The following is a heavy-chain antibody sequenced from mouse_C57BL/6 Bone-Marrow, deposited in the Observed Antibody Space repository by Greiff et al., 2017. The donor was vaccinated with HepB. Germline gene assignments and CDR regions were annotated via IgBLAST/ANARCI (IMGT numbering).Heavy chain of an antibody. CDR1: GFTFSSYA. V-gene: IGHV5-9-1*02. D-gene: IGHD2-3*01. CDR2: ISSGGDYI. Sequence: EVKVVESGEGLVKPGGSLKLSCAASGFTFSSYAMSWVRQTPEKRLEWVAYISSGGDYIYYADTVKGRFTISRDNARNTLYLQMSSLKSEDTAMYYCTRVVYDCYYNYFDYWGQGTTLTVSS. J-gene: IGHJ2*01. CDR3: TRVVYDCYYNYFDY.